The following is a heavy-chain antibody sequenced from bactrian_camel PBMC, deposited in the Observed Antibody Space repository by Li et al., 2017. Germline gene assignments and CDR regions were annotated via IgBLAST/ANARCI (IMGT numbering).Heavy chain of an antibody. CDR2: INSGGGTT. V-gene: IGHV3S40*01. CDR3: VRDNGVVRSLGYDY. CDR1: GFAFSTYA. D-gene: IGHD1*01. Sequence: VQLVESGGGLAQPGGSLRLSCKASGFAFSTYAMSWVRQAPGKGLEWVSTINSGGGTTYYADSVKGRFTISRDNAKNTVYLQMNSLKPEDTAVYYCVRDNGVVRSLGYDYWGQGTQVTVS. J-gene: IGHJ4*01.